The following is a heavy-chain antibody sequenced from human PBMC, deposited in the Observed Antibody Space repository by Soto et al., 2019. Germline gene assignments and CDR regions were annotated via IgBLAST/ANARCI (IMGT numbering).Heavy chain of an antibody. CDR2: IKSKTDGGTT. CDR3: PTSYSYGLFDY. J-gene: IGHJ4*02. V-gene: IGHV3-15*01. Sequence: GGSLRLSCAASGFTFSNAWMSWVRQAPGKGLEWVGRIKSKTDGGTTDYAAPVKGRFTISRDDSKNTLYLQMNSLKTEDPAVYYCPTSYSYGLFDYWGQGTLVTVSS. D-gene: IGHD5-18*01. CDR1: GFTFSNAW.